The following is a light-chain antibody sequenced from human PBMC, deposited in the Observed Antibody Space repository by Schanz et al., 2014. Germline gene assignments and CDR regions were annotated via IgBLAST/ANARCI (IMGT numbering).Light chain of an antibody. J-gene: IGKJ2*01. CDR1: QSISSW. V-gene: IGKV1-5*03. CDR2: KAS. Sequence: DIQMTQSPSTLSASVGDRVTLTCRASQSISSWLAWYQQKPGKAPKLLIYKASSLESGVPLRFSGSGSGTEFTLTISSLQPDDFATYYCQQYNSYPYTFGQGTKLEIK. CDR3: QQYNSYPYT.